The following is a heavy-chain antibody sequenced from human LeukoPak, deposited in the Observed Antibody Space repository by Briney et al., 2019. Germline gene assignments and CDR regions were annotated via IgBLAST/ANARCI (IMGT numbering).Heavy chain of an antibody. CDR1: GFSFSSYA. J-gene: IGHJ4*02. Sequence: GGSLKLSCAASGFSFSSYAMSWVRQAPGKGLEWVSSISGSGDNTYYAESVEGWVTISRDNSKNTLFLQMNSLTAEDTAVYYCAKDPRLEGWIYFDSWGQGILVTVSS. CDR3: AKDPRLEGWIYFDS. V-gene: IGHV3-23*01. D-gene: IGHD1-1*01. CDR2: ISGSGDNT.